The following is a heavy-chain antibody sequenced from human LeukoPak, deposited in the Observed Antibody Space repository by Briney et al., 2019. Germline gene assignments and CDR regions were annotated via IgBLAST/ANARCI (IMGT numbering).Heavy chain of an antibody. D-gene: IGHD4-11*01. V-gene: IGHV3-23*01. CDR3: ARAYSKLLGYFDY. Sequence: GGSLRLSCAASGFTFSSYAMSWVRQAPGKGLEWVSAISGSGGSTYYADSVKGRFTISRDNSKNTLYLQMNSLRAEDTAVYYCARAYSKLLGYFDYWGQGTLVTVSP. J-gene: IGHJ4*02. CDR2: ISGSGGST. CDR1: GFTFSSYA.